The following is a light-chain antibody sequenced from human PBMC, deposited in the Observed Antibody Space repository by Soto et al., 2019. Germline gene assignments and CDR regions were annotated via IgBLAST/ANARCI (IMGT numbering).Light chain of an antibody. Sequence: EIVMTQSPATLSVSPGERATLSCRASQSFTSNLAWYQQKPGQAPRLLISDASTRATGIPARFSGSGSGTEFTLTISSLQSEDFAVYYCQQYDNWPRTVGGGTKVEIK. V-gene: IGKV3-15*01. J-gene: IGKJ4*01. CDR3: QQYDNWPRT. CDR2: DAS. CDR1: QSFTSN.